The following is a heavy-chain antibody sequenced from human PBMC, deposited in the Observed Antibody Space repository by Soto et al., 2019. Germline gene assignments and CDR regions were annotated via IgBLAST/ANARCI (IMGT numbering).Heavy chain of an antibody. CDR2: INHSGST. V-gene: IGHV4-34*01. CDR3: AAGEASSRNLAPYYLDF. D-gene: IGHD6-13*01. Sequence: SETLSLTCAVDVGSFSGYYSSWIRQPPGKGLEWIGEINHSGSTNYNPPLRSRVTISEDTSKNQFSLKLLSVTTADTAVYFCAAGEASSRNLAPYYLDFWGQGTLVTVSS. J-gene: IGHJ4*02. CDR1: VGSFSGYY.